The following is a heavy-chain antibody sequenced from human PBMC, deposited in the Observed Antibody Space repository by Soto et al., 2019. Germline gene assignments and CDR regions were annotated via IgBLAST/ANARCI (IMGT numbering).Heavy chain of an antibody. D-gene: IGHD2-2*01. V-gene: IGHV4-39*01. CDR1: GGSISDDTYY. J-gene: IGHJ5*02. CDR2: IYYSGTS. CDR3: ARLHCASPNCVPLDP. Sequence: QLQLQESGPGLVKPSETLSLTCTVSGGSISDDTYYWGWIRQPPGKGLEWIGSIYYSGTSSYNPSLKGRVTMSVDTSKKQLSLRLSSVTAADTAVYYCARLHCASPNCVPLDPWGQGTLVIVSS.